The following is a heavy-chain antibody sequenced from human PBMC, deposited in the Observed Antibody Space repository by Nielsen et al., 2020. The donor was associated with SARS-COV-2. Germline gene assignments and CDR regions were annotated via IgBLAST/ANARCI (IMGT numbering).Heavy chain of an antibody. CDR1: GGTFSSYA. J-gene: IGHJ6*02. D-gene: IGHD6-19*01. CDR2: IIPIFGTA. CDR3: GYGSGWYEGYYYGMDV. Sequence: SVKVSCKASGGTFSSYAISWVRQAPGQGLEWMGGIIPIFGTANYAQKFQGRVTITADESTSTAYMELSSLRSEDTAVYYCGYGSGWYEGYYYGMDVWGQGTTVTVSS. V-gene: IGHV1-69*13.